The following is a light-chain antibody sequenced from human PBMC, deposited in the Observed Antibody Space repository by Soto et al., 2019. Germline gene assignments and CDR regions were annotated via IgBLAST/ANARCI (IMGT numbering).Light chain of an antibody. CDR3: QQSYSTLWT. V-gene: IGKV3-20*01. CDR1: QSVSSN. Sequence: EIVLAQSPGTLSLSPWERVALSCVASQSVSSNLAWYQQKPVQAPRLLIYGASSRATGIPDRFSGSGSGTDFTLTISSLQPEDFATYYCQQSYSTLWTFGQGTKVDIK. CDR2: GAS. J-gene: IGKJ1*01.